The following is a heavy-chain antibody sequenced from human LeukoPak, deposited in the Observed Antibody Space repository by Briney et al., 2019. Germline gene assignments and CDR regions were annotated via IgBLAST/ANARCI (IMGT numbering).Heavy chain of an antibody. Sequence: GGSLRLSCEASELTFSTSAMSWVRQAPGKGLEWVSYISSSSSTIYYADSVKGRFTISRDNAKNSLYLQMNSLRAEDTAVYYCARVGAAGFDYWGQGTLVTVSS. J-gene: IGHJ4*02. CDR2: ISSSSSTI. V-gene: IGHV3-48*04. CDR1: ELTFSTSA. CDR3: ARVGAAGFDY. D-gene: IGHD6-13*01.